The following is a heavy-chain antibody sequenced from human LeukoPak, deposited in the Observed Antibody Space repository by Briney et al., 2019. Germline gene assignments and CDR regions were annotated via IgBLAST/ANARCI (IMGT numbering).Heavy chain of an antibody. Sequence: VSYISSSGSTIYYADSVKGRFTISRDNAKNSLYLQMNSLRAEDTAVYYCARDPSIAAPVDYWGQGTLVTVSS. J-gene: IGHJ4*02. CDR3: ARDPSIAAPVDY. V-gene: IGHV3-11*01. CDR2: ISSSGSTI. D-gene: IGHD6-6*01.